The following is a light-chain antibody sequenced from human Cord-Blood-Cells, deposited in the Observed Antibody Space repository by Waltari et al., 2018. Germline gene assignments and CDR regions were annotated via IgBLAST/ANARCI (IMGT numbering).Light chain of an antibody. CDR2: DAS. V-gene: IGKV1-33*01. Sequence: DIQMTQSPSSLSASVGDRVTITCQASQDISNYLNWYQQKPGKAPKLLIYDASNLETGVPSRFNGRGSGTEFTFTISSLQPEDIATYYCQQYDNLPPRTFGQGTKVEIK. J-gene: IGKJ1*01. CDR3: QQYDNLPPRT. CDR1: QDISNY.